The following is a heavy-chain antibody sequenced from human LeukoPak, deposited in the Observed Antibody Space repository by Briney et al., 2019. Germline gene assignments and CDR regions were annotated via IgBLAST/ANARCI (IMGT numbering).Heavy chain of an antibody. V-gene: IGHV3-11*04. CDR1: GFTFTDYY. CDR3: ARVSPSNDAFDI. Sequence: GGSLRLSCAASGFTFTDYYMSWIRQAPGKGLEWVSYISSSGSTIYYADSVKGRFTISRDNAKNSLYLQMNSLRAEDTAVYYCARVSPSNDAFDIWGQGTMVTVSS. J-gene: IGHJ3*02. CDR2: ISSSGSTI.